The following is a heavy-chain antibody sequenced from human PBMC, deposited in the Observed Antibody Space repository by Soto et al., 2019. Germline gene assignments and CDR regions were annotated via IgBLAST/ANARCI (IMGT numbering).Heavy chain of an antibody. CDR1: GYTFTSYG. J-gene: IGHJ4*02. CDR2: ISAHNGNT. Sequence: QVHLVQSGAEVRKPGASVKVSCKGSGYTFTSYGITWVRQAPGQGLEWMGWISAHNGNTNYAQKLQGRVTVTRDTATSTAYMELRSLRADDTAVYYCARGRYGDYWGQGALVTVSS. CDR3: ARGRYGDY. D-gene: IGHD1-1*01. V-gene: IGHV1-18*01.